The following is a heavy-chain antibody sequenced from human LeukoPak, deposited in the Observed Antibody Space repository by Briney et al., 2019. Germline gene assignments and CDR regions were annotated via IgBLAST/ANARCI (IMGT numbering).Heavy chain of an antibody. CDR2: IYYSGST. CDR1: GGSISSYY. V-gene: IGHV4-59*01. J-gene: IGHJ4*02. CDR3: ATGETSSTLGGY. Sequence: PSETLSLTCTVSGGSISSYYWSWIRQPPGKGLEWIGYIYYSGSTNYNPSLKSRVTISVDTSKNQFSLKLTSVTAADTAVYYCATGETSSTLGGYWGQGTLVTVSS. D-gene: IGHD4-23*01.